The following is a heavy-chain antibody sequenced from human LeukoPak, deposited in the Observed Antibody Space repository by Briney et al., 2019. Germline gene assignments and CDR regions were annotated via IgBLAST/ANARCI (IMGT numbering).Heavy chain of an antibody. V-gene: IGHV3-53*01. J-gene: IGHJ4*02. Sequence: TGGSLRLSCAASGFTFSSYGMSWVRQAPGKGLEWVSVIYSGGSTYYADSVKGRFTISRDNSKNTLYLQMNSLRAEDTAVYYCARDVYGGNPIDYWGQGTLVTVSS. D-gene: IGHD4-23*01. CDR1: GFTFSSYG. CDR3: ARDVYGGNPIDY. CDR2: IYSGGST.